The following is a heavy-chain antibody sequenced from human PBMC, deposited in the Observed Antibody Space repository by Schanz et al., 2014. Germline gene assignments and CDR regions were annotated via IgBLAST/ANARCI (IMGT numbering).Heavy chain of an antibody. J-gene: IGHJ3*02. CDR2: IYPDGST. CDR1: GFTVDSHY. Sequence: DVQVVESGGDLVQPGGSLRLSCAASGFTVDSHYMSWVRQAPGRGLEWVSIIYPDGSTNYGDSMKGRFTVSRDEWKNTLYLQMNSLRGEESAVYYCARPSGSYFWAFDIWGQGTMVTVSS. D-gene: IGHD3-10*01. CDR3: ARPSGSYFWAFDI. V-gene: IGHV3-66*01.